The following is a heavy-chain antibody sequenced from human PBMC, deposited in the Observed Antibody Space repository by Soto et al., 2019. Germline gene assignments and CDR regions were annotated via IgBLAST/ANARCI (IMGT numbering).Heavy chain of an antibody. D-gene: IGHD2-21*02. CDR3: ARDKASRTDYYYYGMDV. J-gene: IGHJ6*02. CDR1: GGTFSSYA. Sequence: SVKVSCKASGGTFSSYAISWVRQAPGQGLEWMGGIIPIFGTANYAQKFQGRVTITADESTSTAYMELSSLRSEDTAVYYCARDKASRTDYYYYGMDVWGQGTTVTVSS. CDR2: IIPIFGTA. V-gene: IGHV1-69*13.